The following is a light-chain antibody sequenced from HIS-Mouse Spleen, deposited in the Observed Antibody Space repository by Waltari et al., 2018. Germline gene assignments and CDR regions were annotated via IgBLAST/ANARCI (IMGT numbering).Light chain of an antibody. CDR1: ALPKKY. V-gene: IGLV3-10*01. CDR2: EDS. J-gene: IGLJ2*01. CDR3: YSTDSSGNHRV. Sequence: SYELTQPPSVSVSPGQTARITCSGDALPKKYAYWYQQKSGQASLLVIYEDSKRPSGIPERFSGSSSGKMATLTISGAQVEDEADYYCYSTDSSGNHRVFGGGTKLTVL.